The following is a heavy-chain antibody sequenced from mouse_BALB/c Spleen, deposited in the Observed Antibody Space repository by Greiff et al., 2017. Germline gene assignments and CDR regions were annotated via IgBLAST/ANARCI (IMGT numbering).Heavy chain of an antibody. CDR2: ISDGGSYT. CDR3: ARDPDGYYSGAWFAY. J-gene: IGHJ3*01. Sequence: EVHLVESGGGLVKPGGSLKLSCAASGFTFSDYYMYWVRQTPEKRLEWVATISDGGSYTYYPDSVKGRFTISRDNAKNNLYLQMSSLKSGDTAMYYCARDPDGYYSGAWFAYWGQGTLVTVSA. V-gene: IGHV5-4*02. D-gene: IGHD2-3*01. CDR1: GFTFSDYY.